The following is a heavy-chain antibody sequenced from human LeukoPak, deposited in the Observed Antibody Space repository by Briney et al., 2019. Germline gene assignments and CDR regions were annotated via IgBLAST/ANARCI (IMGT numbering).Heavy chain of an antibody. V-gene: IGHV1-18*01. D-gene: IGHD3-22*01. CDR2: ISANNGNT. CDR3: ARDDHYDSSAY. Sequence: GASVKVSCKASGYTFTNYGISWVRQAPGQGLEWMGWISANNGNTYYAQKLQGRDTITTDTTTRTAYMELRSLRSDDTAVYYCARDDHYDSSAYWGQGTLVTVSS. J-gene: IGHJ4*02. CDR1: GYTFTNYG.